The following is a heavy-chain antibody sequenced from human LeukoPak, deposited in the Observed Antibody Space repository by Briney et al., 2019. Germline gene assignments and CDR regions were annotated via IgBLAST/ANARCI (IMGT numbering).Heavy chain of an antibody. V-gene: IGHV4-39*01. Sequence: SETLSLTCAVSGDSISTTNYYWGWIRQPPGKGLEWIGIIYYSGITHYNPSLKSRVTILVDTSKNQFSLKLSSVTDADTAVYYCARVSRSLNWLDSWGQGTLVTASS. CDR3: ARVSRSLNWLDS. CDR1: GDSISTTNYY. CDR2: IYYSGIT. J-gene: IGHJ5*01.